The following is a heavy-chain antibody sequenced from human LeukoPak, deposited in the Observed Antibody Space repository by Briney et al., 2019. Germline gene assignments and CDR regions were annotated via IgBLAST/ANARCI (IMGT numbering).Heavy chain of an antibody. D-gene: IGHD6-13*01. CDR3: ARHEARGYSSSWFDY. J-gene: IGHJ4*02. Sequence: SETLSLTCAVSGYSISSGYYWGWIRQPPGKGLEWIGSIYHSGSTHYNPSLKSRVTKSVDTSKNQFSLKLSSVTAADTAVYYCARHEARGYSSSWFDYWGQGTLVTVSS. CDR2: IYHSGST. V-gene: IGHV4-38-2*01. CDR1: GYSISSGYY.